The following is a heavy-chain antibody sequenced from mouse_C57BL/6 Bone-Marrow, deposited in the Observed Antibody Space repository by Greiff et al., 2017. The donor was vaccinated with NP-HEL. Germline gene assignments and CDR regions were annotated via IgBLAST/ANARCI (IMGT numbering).Heavy chain of an antibody. V-gene: IGHV1-64*01. Sequence: QVQLQQPGAELVKPGASVKLSCKASGYAFTSYWMHWVKQRPGQGLEWIGMIHPNSGSTNYNEKFKSKATLTVDKSSSTAYMQLSSLTSEDSAVYYCAPGLSLTGGFAYWGQGTLVTVSA. CDR3: APGLSLTGGFAY. CDR1: GYAFTSYW. J-gene: IGHJ3*01. CDR2: IHPNSGST. D-gene: IGHD4-1*01.